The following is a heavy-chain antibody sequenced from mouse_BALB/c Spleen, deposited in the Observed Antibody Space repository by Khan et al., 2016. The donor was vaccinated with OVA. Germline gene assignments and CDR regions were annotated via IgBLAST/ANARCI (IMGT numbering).Heavy chain of an antibody. CDR2: ISSAATYT. CDR1: GFTFSSFV. V-gene: IGHV5-9-1*01. J-gene: IGHJ3*01. Sequence: EVELVESGGGLVEPGGSLKLSCAASGFTFSSFVMSWVRQTPEKRLEWVATISSAATYTYYPDSVKGRFTISRDHAKNTLYLQMNSLRSDDTAIYSCANGIYGWFAYWGQGTLVTVST. CDR3: ANGIYGWFAY. D-gene: IGHD1-1*01.